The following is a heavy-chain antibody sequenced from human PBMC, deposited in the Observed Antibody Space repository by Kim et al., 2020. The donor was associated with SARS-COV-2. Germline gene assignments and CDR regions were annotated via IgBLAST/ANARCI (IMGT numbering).Heavy chain of an antibody. J-gene: IGHJ5*02. CDR3: ARQVLWFGELPFDP. Sequence: YTPSVEGQVTISADKAISTAYLQWSSLKGSDTAMYYCARQVLWFGELPFDPWGQGTLVTVSS. V-gene: IGHV5-51*01. D-gene: IGHD3-10*01.